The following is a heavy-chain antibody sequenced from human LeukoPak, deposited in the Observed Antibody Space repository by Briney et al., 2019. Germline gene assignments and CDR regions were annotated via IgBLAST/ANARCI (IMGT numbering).Heavy chain of an antibody. V-gene: IGHV4-61*02. CDR1: GGSISSGSYY. D-gene: IGHD6-19*01. CDR3: ARGPIAVAGEFDY. CDR2: IYTSGST. Sequence: PSETLSLTCTVSGGSISSGSYYWSWIRQPAGKGLEWIGRIYTSGSTNYNPSLKSRVTISADTSKNQFSLKLSSVTAADTAVYYCARGPIAVAGEFDYWGQGTLVTVSS. J-gene: IGHJ4*02.